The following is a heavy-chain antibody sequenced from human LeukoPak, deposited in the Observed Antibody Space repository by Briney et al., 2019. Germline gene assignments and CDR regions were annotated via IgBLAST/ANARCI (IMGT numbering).Heavy chain of an antibody. CDR1: GFTFSAYG. Sequence: GMSLRLSCAASGFTFSAYGMHWVRQAPGKGLEWVALIWYDESNEYYTDSVKGRFTISRDNSKNTLDLQMNSLRAEDTAVYYCAKDEKQWLVGGYFDYWGQGTLVTVSS. J-gene: IGHJ4*02. CDR3: AKDEKQWLVGGYFDY. D-gene: IGHD6-19*01. V-gene: IGHV3-33*06. CDR2: IWYDESNE.